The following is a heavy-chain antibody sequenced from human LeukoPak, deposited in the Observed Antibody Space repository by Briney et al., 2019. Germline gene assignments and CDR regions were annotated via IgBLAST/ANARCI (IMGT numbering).Heavy chain of an antibody. D-gene: IGHD3-3*01. CDR1: GFTFSSYG. CDR3: ARDPAKFWSGHDY. CDR2: ISYDGSNK. Sequence: AGGSLRLSCTASGFTFSSYGMHWVRQAPGMGLEWVAVISYDGSNKYYADSVKGRFTISRDNSKNTLYVQMNSLRAEDTAVYYCARDPAKFWSGHDYWGQGTLVTVSS. V-gene: IGHV3-30*03. J-gene: IGHJ4*02.